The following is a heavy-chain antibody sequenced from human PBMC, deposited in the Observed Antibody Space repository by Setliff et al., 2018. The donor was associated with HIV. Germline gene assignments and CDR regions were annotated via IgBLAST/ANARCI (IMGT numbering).Heavy chain of an antibody. CDR2: SYISGTT. D-gene: IGHD3-10*01. J-gene: IGHJ6*03. Sequence: SETLSLTCTVSGGSITSGSFFWSWVRQPAGKGLAWIGHSYISGTTNYNPSLKSRVTIPVDTSTNEFSLRLTSVTAADTAVYYCARPRSSGSGSYYMDVWGKGTTVTAP. V-gene: IGHV4-61*09. CDR1: GGSITSGSFF. CDR3: ARPRSSGSGSYYMDV.